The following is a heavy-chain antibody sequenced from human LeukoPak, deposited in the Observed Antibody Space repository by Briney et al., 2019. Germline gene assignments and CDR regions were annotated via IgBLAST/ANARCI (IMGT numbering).Heavy chain of an antibody. J-gene: IGHJ4*02. Sequence: QPGGSLRLSCAASGFTFSSYEMNWVRQAPGKGLEWVSYISSSGSTIYYADSVKGRFTISRDNAKNSLYLQMNSLRAEDTAVYYCARHVLQKDYYDSSGYFPPDYWGQGTLVTVSS. CDR2: ISSSGSTI. CDR1: GFTFSSYE. V-gene: IGHV3-48*03. CDR3: ARHVLQKDYYDSSGYFPPDY. D-gene: IGHD3-22*01.